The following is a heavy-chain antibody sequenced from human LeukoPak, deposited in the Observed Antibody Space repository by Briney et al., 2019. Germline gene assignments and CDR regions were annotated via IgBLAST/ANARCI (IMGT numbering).Heavy chain of an antibody. CDR2: IRSKPNNYAT. J-gene: IGHJ3*02. V-gene: IGHV3-73*01. CDR3: ARTNALEI. Sequence: PGGSLRLSCAASGFTFSGSAMHWVRQASGKGLEWVGRIRSKPNNYATAYAASVKGRFTISRDDSKNTAYLQMNSLKTEDTAVYFCARTNALEIWGQGTMVTVSS. CDR1: GFTFSGSA.